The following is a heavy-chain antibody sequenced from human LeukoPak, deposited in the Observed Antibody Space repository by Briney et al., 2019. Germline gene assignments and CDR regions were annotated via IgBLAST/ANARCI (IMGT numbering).Heavy chain of an antibody. CDR2: IKQDGSEQ. D-gene: IGHD3-9*01. J-gene: IGHJ4*02. CDR3: ARKGRWRYDILTGYFDY. V-gene: IGHV3-7*01. CDR1: GFSLSTYW. Sequence: GGSLRLSCAASGFSLSTYWMSWVRQAPGKGLEWVANIKQDGSEQYYGDSVKGRFTISGDNANNSLFLQMDSLTAEDTAVYYCARKGRWRYDILTGYFDYWGQGILVTVSS.